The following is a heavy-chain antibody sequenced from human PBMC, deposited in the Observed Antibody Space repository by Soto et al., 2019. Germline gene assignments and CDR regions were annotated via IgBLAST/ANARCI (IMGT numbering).Heavy chain of an antibody. CDR1: GFTVSRDY. D-gene: IGHD4-17*01. Sequence: GGSLRLSCAASGFTVSRDYMSWVRQAPGKGLEWVSVIYTGGSTYYADSVKGRFTFSRDNSKNTLYLQMNSLRAEDTAVYYCARAYGGNTELFDPCGQGTLVTVSS. CDR2: IYTGGST. CDR3: ARAYGGNTELFDP. J-gene: IGHJ5*02. V-gene: IGHV3-53*01.